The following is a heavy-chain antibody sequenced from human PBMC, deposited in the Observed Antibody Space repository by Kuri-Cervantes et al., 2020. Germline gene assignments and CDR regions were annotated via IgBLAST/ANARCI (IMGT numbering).Heavy chain of an antibody. CDR1: GYTFTSYD. V-gene: IGHV1-8*01. CDR2: MNPNSGNT. Sequence: ASVKVSCKASGYTFTSYDINWVRQATGQGLEWMGWMNPNSGNTGYAQKFQGRVTMTRNTSISTAYMELSSLRSEDTAVYYCARGDSSWLGYYYYMDVWGKGTTVTVSS. J-gene: IGHJ6*03. D-gene: IGHD6-13*01. CDR3: ARGDSSWLGYYYYMDV.